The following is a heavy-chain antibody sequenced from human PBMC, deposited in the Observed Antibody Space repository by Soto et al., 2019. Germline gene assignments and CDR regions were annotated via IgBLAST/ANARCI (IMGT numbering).Heavy chain of an antibody. D-gene: IGHD3-16*02. CDR1: DGSISSGGYS. J-gene: IGHJ5*02. V-gene: IGHV4-30-2*01. CDR3: ARRRADYVWGSYRSGWFDP. CDR2: IYHSGST. Sequence: PSETLSLTCAVSDGSISSGGYSWSWIRQPPGKGLEWIGYIYHSGSTYYNPSLKSRVTISVDRSKNQFSLKLSSVTAADTAVYYCARRRADYVWGSYRSGWFDPWGQGTLVTVYS.